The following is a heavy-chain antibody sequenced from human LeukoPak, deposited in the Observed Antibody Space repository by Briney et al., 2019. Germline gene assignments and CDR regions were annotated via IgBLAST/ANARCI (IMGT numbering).Heavy chain of an antibody. CDR2: IRYDESNK. CDR1: GFTFSSYG. J-gene: IGHJ4*02. V-gene: IGHV3-30*02. Sequence: GGSLRLSCAASGFTFSSYGMQWVRQAPGKGLEWVAFIRYDESNKYYADSVKGRFTISRDNSKNTLYLQMNSLRAEHTAVYYCAKGRRNFDYWGQGTLVTVSS. CDR3: AKGRRNFDY. D-gene: IGHD6-6*01.